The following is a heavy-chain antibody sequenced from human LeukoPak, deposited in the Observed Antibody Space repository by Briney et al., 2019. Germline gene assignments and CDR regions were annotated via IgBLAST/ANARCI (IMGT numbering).Heavy chain of an antibody. J-gene: IGHJ3*02. CDR2: IYYSGST. CDR1: GGSISSGGYY. CDR3: ARDNNYYDSKGVGAFDI. V-gene: IGHV4-31*03. Sequence: SQTLFLTCTVSGGSISSGGYYWSWIRQHPGKGLEWIGYIYYSGSTYYNPSLKSRVTISVDTSKNQFSLKLSSVTAADTAVYYCARDNNYYDSKGVGAFDIWGQGTMVTVSS. D-gene: IGHD3-22*01.